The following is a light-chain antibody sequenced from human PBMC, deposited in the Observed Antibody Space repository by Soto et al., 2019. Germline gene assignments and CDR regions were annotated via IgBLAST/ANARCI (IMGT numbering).Light chain of an antibody. CDR1: QSVSRTW. Sequence: EIVLTQSPGTLSLSPGERATLSCRASQSVSRTWLAWYQQKPGQAPRLLIYGASSRATGIPDRFSDSGSETDFTLTISRLEPEDFAVYYCQQYGDSPLTFGGGTRVEIK. CDR3: QQYGDSPLT. J-gene: IGKJ4*01. V-gene: IGKV3-20*01. CDR2: GAS.